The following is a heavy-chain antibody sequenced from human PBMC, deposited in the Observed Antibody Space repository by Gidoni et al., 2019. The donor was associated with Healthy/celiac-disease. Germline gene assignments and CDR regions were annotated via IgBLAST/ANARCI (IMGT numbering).Heavy chain of an antibody. D-gene: IGHD4-4*01. CDR1: GFTFSSYA. CDR3: ARDFVLDGSDSRNYGRVY. V-gene: IGHV3-30*09. CDR2: MSYDGSNK. J-gene: IGHJ4*02. Sequence: QVQLVESGGGVVQPGSSLRLSCAASGFTFSSYAMHWVRQAPGKGLEWVAVMSYDGSNKHYADAVKGRVAISRDNSKNTLNLQMNSLRAEDTAVYYCARDFVLDGSDSRNYGRVYWGQGTLVTVSS.